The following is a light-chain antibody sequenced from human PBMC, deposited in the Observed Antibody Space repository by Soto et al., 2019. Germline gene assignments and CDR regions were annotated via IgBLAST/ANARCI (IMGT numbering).Light chain of an antibody. CDR3: SSYTSSSPVV. Sequence: QSALTQPASVSGSPGQSIAISCTGTSSDVGGYNYVSWYQHHPGKAPKLMIYEVSDRPSGISNRFSGSKSGNTASLTISGLHAEDEADYYCSSYTSSSPVVFGGGTKVTVL. V-gene: IGLV2-14*01. J-gene: IGLJ2*01. CDR1: SSDVGGYNY. CDR2: EVS.